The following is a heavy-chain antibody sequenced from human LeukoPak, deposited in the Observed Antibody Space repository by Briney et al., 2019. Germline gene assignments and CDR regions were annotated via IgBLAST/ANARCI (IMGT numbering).Heavy chain of an antibody. D-gene: IGHD5-18*01. CDR1: GGSISSYY. V-gene: IGHV4-59*01. CDR3: ARDLVDTAMVTAFDI. Sequence: SETLSLTCTVSGGSISSYYWSWIRQPPGKGLEWIGYIYYSGSTNYNPSLKSRVTISVDTSKNQFSLKLSSVTAADTAVYYCARDLVDTAMVTAFDIWGQGTMVTVSS. CDR2: IYYSGST. J-gene: IGHJ3*02.